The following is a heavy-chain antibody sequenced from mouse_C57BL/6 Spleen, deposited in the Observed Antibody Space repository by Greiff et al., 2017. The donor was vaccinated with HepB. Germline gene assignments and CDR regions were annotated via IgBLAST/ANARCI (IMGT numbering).Heavy chain of an antibody. Sequence: EVQLQQSLAELVRPGASVKLSCTASGFNIKNTYMHWVKQRPEQGLEWIGRIDPANGNTKYAPKFQGKATITADTTSNTAYLQLSSLTSEDTAIYYCAEVFSRSSSYDYYAMDYWGQGTSVTVSS. J-gene: IGHJ4*01. CDR1: GFNIKNTY. V-gene: IGHV14-3*01. D-gene: IGHD1-1*01. CDR3: AEVFSRSSSYDYYAMDY. CDR2: IDPANGNT.